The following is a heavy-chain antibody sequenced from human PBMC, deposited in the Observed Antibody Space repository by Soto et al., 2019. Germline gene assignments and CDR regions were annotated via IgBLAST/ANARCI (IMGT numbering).Heavy chain of an antibody. D-gene: IGHD5-18*01. J-gene: IGHJ6*02. CDR2: ISYDGSNK. CDR1: GFTFSSYG. Sequence: PGGSLRLSCAASGFTFSSYGMHWVRQAPGKGLEWVAVISYDGSNKYYADSVKGRFTISRDNSKNTLYLQMNSLRAEDTAVYYCAKALDTAMVKDGMDVWGQGTTVTV. V-gene: IGHV3-30*18. CDR3: AKALDTAMVKDGMDV.